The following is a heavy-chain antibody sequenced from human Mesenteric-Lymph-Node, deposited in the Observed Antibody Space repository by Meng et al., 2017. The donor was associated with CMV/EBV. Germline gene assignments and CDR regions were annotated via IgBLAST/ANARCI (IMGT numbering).Heavy chain of an antibody. D-gene: IGHD5-18*01. V-gene: IGHV4-39*07. J-gene: IGHJ6*02. CDR3: AGGYSYGIYYYYGMDV. CDR2: IFYSGNT. CDR1: GGSISAISSSTYY. Sequence: SETLSPTCSVSGGSISAISSSTYYRGWIRQHPGRGLEWIGSIFYSGNTYYNSSLKSRVTIPVDTSKNQFSLKLSSVTAADTAVYYCAGGYSYGIYYYYGMDVWGQGTTVTVSS.